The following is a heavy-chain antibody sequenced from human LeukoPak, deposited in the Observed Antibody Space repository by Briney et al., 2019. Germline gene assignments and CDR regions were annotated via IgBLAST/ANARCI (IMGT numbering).Heavy chain of an antibody. CDR2: ITSSSSFT. D-gene: IGHD4-11*01. J-gene: IGHJ4*02. CDR1: GFTFSTYT. Sequence: PGGSLRLSCAASGFTFSTYTMSWVRQAPGKGLEWVSSITSSSSFTYYADSVKGRFTISRDNAKNLLYLQMNSHRVVDTAVYHCARSVGSYYGDFWGQGTLVTVSS. V-gene: IGHV3-21*06. CDR3: ARSVGSYYGDF.